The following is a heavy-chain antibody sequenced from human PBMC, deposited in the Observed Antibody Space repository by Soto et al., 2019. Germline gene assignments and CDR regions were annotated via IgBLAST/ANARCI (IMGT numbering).Heavy chain of an antibody. D-gene: IGHD2-2*01. Sequence: SVKVSCKASGGTFSSYAISWVRQAPGQGLEWMGGIIPIFGTANYAQKFQGRVTITADESTSTAYMELSSLRSEDTAVYYCARRRCSSTSCKPSHRQEPYYYGMDLWGQGTTVTVS. CDR1: GGTFSSYA. V-gene: IGHV1-69*13. CDR2: IIPIFGTA. CDR3: ARRRCSSTSCKPSHRQEPYYYGMDL. J-gene: IGHJ6*02.